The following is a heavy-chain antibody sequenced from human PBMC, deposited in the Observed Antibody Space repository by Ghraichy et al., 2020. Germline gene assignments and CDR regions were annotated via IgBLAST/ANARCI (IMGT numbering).Heavy chain of an antibody. CDR3: TTATSRQIRDC. CDR1: GFTFSNAW. V-gene: IGHV3-15*01. J-gene: IGHJ4*02. Sequence: GALRLSCAASGFTFSNAWMNWVRQAPGKGLEWVGRSKGETDGGTTDYAAPVKGRFTISRDDSKNTLYLQINSLETEDTAVYYCTTATSRQIRDCWGQGTLVIVSS. D-gene: IGHD2-2*01. CDR2: SKGETDGGTT.